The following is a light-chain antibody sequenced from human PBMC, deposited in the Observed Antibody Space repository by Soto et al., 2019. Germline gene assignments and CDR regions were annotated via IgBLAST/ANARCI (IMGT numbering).Light chain of an antibody. Sequence: EIVLTQSPGTLSLSPGERATLSCRTSQTVSNSFLAWYQQKPGQAPRLLIYDTSSRATDIPDRFSGSGSGTDFTLTIGRLEPEDFAVYYCQQYGSLGTFGQGTKVDI. CDR2: DTS. CDR3: QQYGSLGT. CDR1: QTVSNSF. J-gene: IGKJ1*01. V-gene: IGKV3-20*01.